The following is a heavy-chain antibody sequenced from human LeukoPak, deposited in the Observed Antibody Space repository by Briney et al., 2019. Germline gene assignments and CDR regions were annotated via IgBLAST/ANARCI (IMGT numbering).Heavy chain of an antibody. CDR2: IYYSGST. CDR3: ARVSRRFGEATDY. CDR1: GGSISSYY. Sequence: PADTLSLTCTVSGGSISSYYWSWIRQPPGKGLEWMGYIYYSGSTNYNPSLKSRVTISVDTSKTQFSLKLSSVTAADTAVYYCARVSRRFGEATDYWGQGTLVTVSS. D-gene: IGHD3-10*01. J-gene: IGHJ4*02. V-gene: IGHV4-59*07.